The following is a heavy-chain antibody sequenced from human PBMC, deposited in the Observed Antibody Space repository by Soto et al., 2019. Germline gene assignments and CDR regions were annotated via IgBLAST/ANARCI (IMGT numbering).Heavy chain of an antibody. Sequence: GASVKVSFKASGGTFSSYAISWVRQAPGQGLEWMGGIIPIFGTANYAQKFQGRVTITADESTSTAYMELSSLRSEDTAVYYCARVQHRDQVGATNSDYWGQGTLVTVSS. CDR1: GGTFSSYA. V-gene: IGHV1-69*13. CDR2: IIPIFGTA. J-gene: IGHJ4*02. CDR3: ARVQHRDQVGATNSDY. D-gene: IGHD1-26*01.